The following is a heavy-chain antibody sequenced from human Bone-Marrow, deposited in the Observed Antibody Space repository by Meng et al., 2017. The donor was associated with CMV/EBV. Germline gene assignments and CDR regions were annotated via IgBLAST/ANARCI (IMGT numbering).Heavy chain of an antibody. CDR3: ARLFHTSLGTNYYYGMTV. J-gene: IGHJ6*02. CDR2: INPNSGDT. Sequence: ASVKVSCKASGYTFTGYNIHWVRQAPGQGLEWMGWINPNSGDTKYAQRFEGRVTLTTDTSISTAYMVLSRLRSDDTAVFFCARLFHTSLGTNYYYGMTVWGQGPAVPVSS. CDR1: GYTFTGYN. V-gene: IGHV1-2*02. D-gene: IGHD3-10*01.